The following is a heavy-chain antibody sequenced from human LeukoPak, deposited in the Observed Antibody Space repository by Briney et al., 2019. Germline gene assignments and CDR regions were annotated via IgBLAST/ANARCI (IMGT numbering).Heavy chain of an antibody. CDR2: ISYDGSNK. CDR1: GFTFSSYA. V-gene: IGHV3-30-3*01. CDR3: ARTVDTAMVTIDY. J-gene: IGHJ4*02. Sequence: GGSLRLSCAASGFTFSSYAMHWVRQAPGKGLEWVAVISYDGSNKYYADSVKGRFTISRDNSKNTLYLQMNSLRAEDTAIYYCARTVDTAMVTIDYWGQGTLVTVSS. D-gene: IGHD5-18*01.